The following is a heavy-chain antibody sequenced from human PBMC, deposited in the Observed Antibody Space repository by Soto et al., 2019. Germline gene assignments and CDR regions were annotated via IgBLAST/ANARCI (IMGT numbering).Heavy chain of an antibody. Sequence: QVQLQQWGAGLLKPSETLSLTCAVYGGSFSGYYWSWIRQPPGKGLEWIGEINHSGSTNYNPSLKSRVTISVDTSKNQCSLKLSSVSAPDTAVYYCARVSNDIVVVPAATYYMDVWGKGTTVTVSS. CDR1: GGSFSGYY. V-gene: IGHV4-34*01. CDR2: INHSGST. J-gene: IGHJ6*03. D-gene: IGHD2-2*01. CDR3: ARVSNDIVVVPAATYYMDV.